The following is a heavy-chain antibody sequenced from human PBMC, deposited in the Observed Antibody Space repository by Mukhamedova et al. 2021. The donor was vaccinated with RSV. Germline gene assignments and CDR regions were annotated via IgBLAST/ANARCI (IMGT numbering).Heavy chain of an antibody. D-gene: IGHD4-17*01. V-gene: IGHV3-30-3*01. CDR2: ISYDGSNK. CDR3: ARGGGLRVDWFDP. Sequence: VRQAPGKGLEWVAVISYDGSNKYYADSVKGRFTISRDNSKNTLYLQMNSLRAEDTAVYYCARGGGLRVDWFDPWGQGTRVTVSS. J-gene: IGHJ5*02.